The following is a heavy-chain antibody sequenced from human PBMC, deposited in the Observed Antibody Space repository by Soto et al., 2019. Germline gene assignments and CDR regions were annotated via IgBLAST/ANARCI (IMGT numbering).Heavy chain of an antibody. CDR3: ARDPKYYYDSSGYYTPGGQAFDI. CDR2: ISYDGSNK. D-gene: IGHD3-22*01. Sequence: GGSLRLSCAASGFTFSSYAMHWVRQDPGKGLEWVAVISYDGSNKYYADSVKGRFTISRDNSKNTLYLQMNSLRAEDTAVYYCARDPKYYYDSSGYYTPGGQAFDIWGQGTMVTVSS. CDR1: GFTFSSYA. J-gene: IGHJ3*02. V-gene: IGHV3-30-3*01.